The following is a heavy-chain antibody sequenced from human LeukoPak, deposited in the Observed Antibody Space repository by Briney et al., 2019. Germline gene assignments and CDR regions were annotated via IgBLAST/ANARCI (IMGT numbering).Heavy chain of an antibody. J-gene: IGHJ3*02. CDR3: ARQPPKASSFVSDALDI. V-gene: IGHV5-51*01. Sequence: GESLKISCQGSGYSFTSYWIGWVRQMPGKGLEWMGIIYPGDSDTRYSPSFQGQVTISADKSISTAYLQWSSLKASDTAMYYCARQPPKASSFVSDALDIWGQWTMVTVSS. CDR1: GYSFTSYW. CDR2: IYPGDSDT. D-gene: IGHD2-21*01.